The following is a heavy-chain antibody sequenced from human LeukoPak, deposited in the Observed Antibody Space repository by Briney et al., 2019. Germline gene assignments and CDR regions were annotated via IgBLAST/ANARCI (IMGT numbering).Heavy chain of an antibody. V-gene: IGHV4-59*01. CDR3: ARDLGYSYGYRFDY. D-gene: IGHD5-18*01. Sequence: SETLSLTCTVSGGSISSYYWSWIRQPPGKGLEWIGYIYYSGSTNYNPSLKSRVTISVDTSKNQFSLKLSSVTAADTAVYYCARDLGYSYGYRFDYWGQGTLVTVSS. CDR2: IYYSGST. J-gene: IGHJ4*02. CDR1: GGSISSYY.